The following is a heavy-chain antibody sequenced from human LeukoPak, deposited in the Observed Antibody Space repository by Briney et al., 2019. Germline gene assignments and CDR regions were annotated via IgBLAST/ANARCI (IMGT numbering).Heavy chain of an antibody. J-gene: IGHJ4*02. Sequence: GGSLRLSCAASGFTFSSHAMTWVRQAPGKGLQWVSSISISGDSTYYADSVKGRFTIPRDNSKNTLYLQMNSLRAEDTAVYYCAKEIVSPDYWGQGTLVTVSS. CDR3: AKEIVSPDY. CDR1: GFTFSSHA. D-gene: IGHD2/OR15-2a*01. CDR2: ISISGDST. V-gene: IGHV3-23*01.